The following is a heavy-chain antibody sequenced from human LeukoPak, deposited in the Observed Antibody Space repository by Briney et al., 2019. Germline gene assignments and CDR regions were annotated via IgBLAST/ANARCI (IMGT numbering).Heavy chain of an antibody. CDR3: ARGIAARRDAFDI. CDR1: GGTFSSYA. J-gene: IGHJ3*02. CDR2: IIPIFGTA. D-gene: IGHD6-6*01. V-gene: IGHV1-69*06. Sequence: SVKVSCKASGGTFSSYAISWVRQAPGQGLEWMGGIIPIFGTANYAQKFQGRVTITADKSTSTAYMELSSLRSEDTAVYYCARGIAARRDAFDIWGQGTMVTVSS.